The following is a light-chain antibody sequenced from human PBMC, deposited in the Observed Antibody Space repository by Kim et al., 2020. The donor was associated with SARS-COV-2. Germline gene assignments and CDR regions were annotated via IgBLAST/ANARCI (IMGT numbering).Light chain of an antibody. Sequence: VASGQTIRTACQGDVLGSYYATWYQQKPGPAPILVIYGKNNRPSGIPDRFSGSSSENTASLTITGTQAGDEADDYCNSRDSNDNVVFGGGTKLTVL. CDR1: VLGSYY. CDR3: NSRDSNDNVV. CDR2: GKN. J-gene: IGLJ2*01. V-gene: IGLV3-19*01.